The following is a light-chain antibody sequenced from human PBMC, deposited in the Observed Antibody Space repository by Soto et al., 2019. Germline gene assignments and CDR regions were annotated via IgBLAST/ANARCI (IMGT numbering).Light chain of an antibody. CDR2: WAS. V-gene: IGKV4-1*01. Sequence: DIVLTQSPDSLAVSLGERATIHCWSSQSLFYGSNNKNYLAWYQQKPGQPPKLLISWASSRESGVPDRFSGSGSKTDFTLTISSLQAEDAAVYSWQQCYSHPRTFGQGTKVEIQ. CDR1: QSLFYGSNNKNY. J-gene: IGKJ1*01. CDR3: QQCYSHPRT.